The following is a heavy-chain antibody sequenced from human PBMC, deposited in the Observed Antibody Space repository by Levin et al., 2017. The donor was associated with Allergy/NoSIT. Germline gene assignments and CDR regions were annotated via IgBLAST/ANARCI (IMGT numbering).Heavy chain of an antibody. D-gene: IGHD6-13*01. V-gene: IGHV3-53*01. CDR2: IYSGGST. CDR3: ARARGSSWFSAFDI. J-gene: IGHJ3*02. Sequence: GGSLRLSCEASGFTVSSNYMSWVRQAPGKGLEWVSVIYSGGSTFYADSVKGRFTISRDNPTNTLYLQMNSLKAEDTAVYYCARARGSSWFSAFDIWGQGTMVTVSS. CDR1: GFTVSSNY.